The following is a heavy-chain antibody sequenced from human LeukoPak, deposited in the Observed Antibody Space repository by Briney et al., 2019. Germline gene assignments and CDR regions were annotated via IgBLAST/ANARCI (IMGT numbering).Heavy chain of an antibody. CDR1: GYSFTSYW. V-gene: IGHV5-51*01. J-gene: IGHJ4*02. D-gene: IGHD1-26*01. CDR2: IYPGDSDT. CDR3: ARHVKSGSYSTTDFDC. Sequence: GESLKISCKGSGYSFTSYWIGWVRQMPGKGLEWMGIIYPGDSDTRYSPSFQGQVTISADKSISTAYLQWSSLKASDTAMYYCARHVKSGSYSTTDFDCWGQGTLVNVSS.